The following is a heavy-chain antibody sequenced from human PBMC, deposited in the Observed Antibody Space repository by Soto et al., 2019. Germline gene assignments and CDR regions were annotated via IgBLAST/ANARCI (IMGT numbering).Heavy chain of an antibody. CDR1: GGTFSSYA. Sequence: QVQLVQSGAEVKKPGSSVKVSCKASGGTFSSYAISWVRQAPGQGLEWMGGIIPIFGTANYAQKFQGRVTITADASTSTAYMELSSLRSEDTAVYYCAKREHRGCSGGSCYSGFDYWGQGTLVTVSS. D-gene: IGHD2-15*01. CDR2: IIPIFGTA. V-gene: IGHV1-69*01. J-gene: IGHJ4*02. CDR3: AKREHRGCSGGSCYSGFDY.